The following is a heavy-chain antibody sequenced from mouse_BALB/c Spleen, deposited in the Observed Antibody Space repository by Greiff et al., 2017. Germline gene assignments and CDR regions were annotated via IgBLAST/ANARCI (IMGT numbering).Heavy chain of an antibody. D-gene: IGHD2-3*01. CDR1: GFTFNTYA. V-gene: IGHV10-1*02. J-gene: IGHJ1*01. CDR3: VRHPDGYYVSYWYFDV. CDR2: IRSKSNNYAT. Sequence: EVQVVESGGGLVQPKGSLKLSCAASGFTFNTYAMNWVRQAPGKGLEWVARIRSKSNNYATYYADSVKDRFTISRDDSQSMLYLQMNNLKTEDTAMYYCVRHPDGYYVSYWYFDVWGAGTTVTVSS.